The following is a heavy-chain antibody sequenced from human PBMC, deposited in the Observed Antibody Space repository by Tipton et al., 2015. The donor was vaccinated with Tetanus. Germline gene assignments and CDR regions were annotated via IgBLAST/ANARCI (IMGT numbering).Heavy chain of an antibody. CDR1: GASISSSSYF. D-gene: IGHD3-3*01. Sequence: TLSLTCSVSGASISSSSYFWAWIRQTPGKGLEWIGYIYYSGSTYYNPSLKSRVTISVDTSKNQFSLKLSSVTAADTAVYFCARSNILRFLDCWGQGTLVTVSS. V-gene: IGHV4-31*03. J-gene: IGHJ4*02. CDR2: IYYSGST. CDR3: ARSNILRFLDC.